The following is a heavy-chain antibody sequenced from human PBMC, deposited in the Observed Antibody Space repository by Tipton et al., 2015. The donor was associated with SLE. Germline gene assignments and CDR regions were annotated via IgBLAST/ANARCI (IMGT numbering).Heavy chain of an antibody. CDR1: GYSISSGYY. D-gene: IGHD5-24*01. V-gene: IGHV4-38-2*01. J-gene: IGHJ4*02. CDR2: IYHSGST. CDR3: ARVRMATIGGIGY. Sequence: TLSLTCAVSGYSISSGYYWGWIRQPPGKGLEWIGSIYHSGSTYYIPSLKSRVTISVDTSKNQFSLKLSSVTAADTAVYYCARVRMATIGGIGYWGQGTLVTVSS.